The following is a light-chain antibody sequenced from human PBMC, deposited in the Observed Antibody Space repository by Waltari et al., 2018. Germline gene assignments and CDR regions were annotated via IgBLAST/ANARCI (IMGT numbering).Light chain of an antibody. Sequence: DLQMTQSPSSVSASVGDRISITCRASQDIGNWLAWYQQKPGTAPNLLIYAASRLQRGFPARFSGSGFGTDVTLTIVSLQPEDFATYFCQQANTFPPGVTFGGGTKVEI. CDR1: QDIGNW. CDR3: QQANTFPPGVT. V-gene: IGKV1D-12*01. CDR2: AAS. J-gene: IGKJ4*01.